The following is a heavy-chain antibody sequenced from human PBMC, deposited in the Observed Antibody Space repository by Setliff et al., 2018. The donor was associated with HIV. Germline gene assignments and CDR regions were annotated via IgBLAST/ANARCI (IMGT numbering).Heavy chain of an antibody. Sequence: PSETLSLTCAVYGGSLSGDYWGWIRQPPGKGLGWIGDINQSGSVNYNPSLTSRVTISVDRSKNQVSLKLISVTAADTAMYYCARGRLRAVTAMIKKRASYTWFDPWGQGTLVTVSS. CDR3: ARGRLRAVTAMIKKRASYTWFDP. V-gene: IGHV4-34*01. J-gene: IGHJ5*02. CDR2: INQSGSV. D-gene: IGHD5-18*01. CDR1: GGSLSGDY.